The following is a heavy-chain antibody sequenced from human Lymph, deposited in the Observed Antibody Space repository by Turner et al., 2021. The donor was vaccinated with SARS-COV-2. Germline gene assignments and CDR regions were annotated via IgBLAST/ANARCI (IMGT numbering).Heavy chain of an antibody. Sequence: VQLVVTGGSLMQPGGSLRLSCAAAGFTVSSNYMSWVRQAPGKGLGWVSVIYIGGNTYYADSVKGRFTISRDNSKNTLYLQMNSLRAEDTAVYYCARVLGPLAFDIWGQGTMVTVSS. J-gene: IGHJ3*02. CDR2: IYIGGNT. CDR3: ARVLGPLAFDI. V-gene: IGHV3-53*02. CDR1: GFTVSSNY.